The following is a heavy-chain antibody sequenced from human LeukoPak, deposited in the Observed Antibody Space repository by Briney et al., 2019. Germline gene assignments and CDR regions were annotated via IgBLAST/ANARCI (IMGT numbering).Heavy chain of an antibody. CDR3: ASLAVPAATNDC. J-gene: IGHJ4*02. D-gene: IGHD2-2*01. V-gene: IGHV4-39*01. CDR1: GGSINNNDYY. CDR2: IYYSGST. Sequence: PSETLSLTCTVSGGSINNNDYYWGWIRQPPGKGLEWIGSIYYSGSTYHNPSLKSRLTLSVDASKNQFSLKLSSVTAADTAVYYCASLAVPAATNDCWGQGTLVIVSS.